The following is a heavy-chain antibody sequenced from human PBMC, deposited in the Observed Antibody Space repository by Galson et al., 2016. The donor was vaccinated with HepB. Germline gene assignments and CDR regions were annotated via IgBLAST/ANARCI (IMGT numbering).Heavy chain of an antibody. J-gene: IGHJ3*01. CDR3: ATGGSRGISDAFGF. V-gene: IGHV3-7*01. CDR2: LKQDGSDK. CDR1: GFTFSNYW. D-gene: IGHD3-16*01. Sequence: LRLSCAASGFTFSNYWMSWVRQAPGKGLECVANLKQDGSDKYYVDSVMGRFTISRDNAKNSLYLQMNSLSAEDTAVYYCATGGSRGISDAFGFWGQGTMVTVSS.